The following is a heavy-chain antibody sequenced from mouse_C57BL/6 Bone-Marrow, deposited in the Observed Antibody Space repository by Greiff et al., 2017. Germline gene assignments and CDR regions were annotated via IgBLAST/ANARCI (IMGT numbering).Heavy chain of an antibody. CDR2: ISSGGDYI. CDR1: GFTFSSYA. V-gene: IGHV5-9-1*02. CDR3: TRDETTVVSGYFDV. Sequence: EVKLVESGEGLVKPGGSLKLSCAASGFTFSSYAMSWVRQTPEKRLEWVAYISSGGDYIYYADTVKGRFTISRDNARNTLYLQMSSLKSEDTAMYYCTRDETTVVSGYFDVWGTGTTVTVSS. D-gene: IGHD1-1*01. J-gene: IGHJ1*03.